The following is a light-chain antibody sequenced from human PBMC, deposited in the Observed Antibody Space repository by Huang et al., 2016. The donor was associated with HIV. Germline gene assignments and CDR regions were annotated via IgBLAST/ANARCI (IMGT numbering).Light chain of an antibody. J-gene: IGKJ5*01. V-gene: IGKV3-15*01. CDR3: QQYNNWPPVT. Sequence: ETVIMQSPATLSVSPGERVTLSCRASESVGRTLAWYQQRSGQAHRLLIYGASTRAPGIPARFNGRGSGTEFTLTISSLQSEDLAVYYCQQYNNWPPVTFGQGTRLEIK. CDR1: ESVGRT. CDR2: GAS.